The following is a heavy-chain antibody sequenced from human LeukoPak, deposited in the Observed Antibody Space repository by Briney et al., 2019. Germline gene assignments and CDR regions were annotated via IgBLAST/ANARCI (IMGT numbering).Heavy chain of an antibody. D-gene: IGHD2-15*01. CDR3: ARLSFRQAALDY. Sequence: ASVKVSCKASGYTFTGYYMRWVRQAPGQGLEWMGRINPNSGGTNYAQKFQGRVTMTRDTSISTAYMELSRLRSDDTAVYYCARLSFRQAALDYWGQGTLVTVSS. J-gene: IGHJ4*02. V-gene: IGHV1-2*06. CDR1: GYTFTGYY. CDR2: INPNSGGT.